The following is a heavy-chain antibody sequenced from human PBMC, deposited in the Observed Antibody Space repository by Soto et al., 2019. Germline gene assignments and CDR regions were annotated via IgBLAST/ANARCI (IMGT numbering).Heavy chain of an antibody. CDR1: GYSFSGYY. V-gene: IGHV1-2*02. Sequence: GASVKVSCKASGYSFSGYYMNWVRQAPGQGLEWMGWIKPNSGGTDYAQKFQGRVAMTRDTSISTAYMELGGLRYDDTAVYYCARTRGVIPRVTYNWFDPWGQGTLVTVSS. CDR2: IKPNSGGT. D-gene: IGHD3-10*01. CDR3: ARTRGVIPRVTYNWFDP. J-gene: IGHJ5*02.